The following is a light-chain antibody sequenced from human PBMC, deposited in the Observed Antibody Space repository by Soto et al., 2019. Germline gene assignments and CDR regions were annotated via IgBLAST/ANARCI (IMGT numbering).Light chain of an antibody. CDR1: SSDVGVSTY. J-gene: IGLJ3*02. CDR3: ISYTSSSTWV. CDR2: NIS. Sequence: QSALTQPASVSGSPGQSITISCTGTSSDVGVSTYVSWYQQHPGKVPKLMIYNISDRPSGVSNRFSGSKSGNAASLTISGLQAEDEADYYCISYTSSSTWVFGGGTKVTVL. V-gene: IGLV2-14*01.